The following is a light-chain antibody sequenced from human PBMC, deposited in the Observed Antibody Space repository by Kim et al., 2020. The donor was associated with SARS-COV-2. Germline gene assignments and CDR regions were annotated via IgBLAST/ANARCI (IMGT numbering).Light chain of an antibody. V-gene: IGLV3-1*01. CDR1: KLGDKY. Sequence: SYELTQPPSVSVSPGQTASITCSGDKLGDKYARWYQQKPGQSPVLVIYQDSKRPSGIPERFSGSNSGNTATLTISGTQAMDEADYYCQAWDRSTYVEFGG. J-gene: IGLJ2*01. CDR3: QAWDRSTYVE. CDR2: QDS.